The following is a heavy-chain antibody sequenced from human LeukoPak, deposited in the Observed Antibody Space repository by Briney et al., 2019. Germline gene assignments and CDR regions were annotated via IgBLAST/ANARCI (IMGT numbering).Heavy chain of an antibody. Sequence: ASVKVSCKASGYTFTSYYMHWVRQAPGQGLEWMGIINPSGGSTSYAQKFQGRVTMTRDTSTSTVYMELSSLGSEDTAVYYCAKEGRAYRYDSSGYCPYFDYWGQGTLVTVSS. CDR2: INPSGGST. CDR3: AKEGRAYRYDSSGYCPYFDY. V-gene: IGHV1-46*01. J-gene: IGHJ4*02. D-gene: IGHD3-22*01. CDR1: GYTFTSYY.